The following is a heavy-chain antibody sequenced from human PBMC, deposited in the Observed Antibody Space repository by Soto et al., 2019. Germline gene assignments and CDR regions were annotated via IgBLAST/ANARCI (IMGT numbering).Heavy chain of an antibody. Sequence: ASVKVSCKASGGTFSSYAISWVRQAPGQGLEWMGGIIPIFGTANYAQKFQGRVTITADKSTSTAYMELSSLRSEDTAVYYCARDNPRIEYYYYGMDVWGQGTTVTVSS. CDR1: GGTFSSYA. V-gene: IGHV1-69*06. CDR2: IIPIFGTA. J-gene: IGHJ6*02. CDR3: ARDNPRIEYYYYGMDV.